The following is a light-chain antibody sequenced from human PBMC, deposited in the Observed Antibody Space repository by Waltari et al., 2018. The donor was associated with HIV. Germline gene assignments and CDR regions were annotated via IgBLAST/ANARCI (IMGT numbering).Light chain of an antibody. CDR3: AAWDDSLNGQVV. Sequence: QSVLTQPPSASGTPGQRVTISCSGSSSNLGTNTVSWYQQVPGTSPKLLIYNNKQRPSEVPDRFSGSKSGTSASLAITGLQSEDEADYHCAAWDDSLNGQVVFGGGTKLTVL. CDR2: NNK. J-gene: IGLJ3*02. CDR1: SSNLGTNT. V-gene: IGLV1-44*01.